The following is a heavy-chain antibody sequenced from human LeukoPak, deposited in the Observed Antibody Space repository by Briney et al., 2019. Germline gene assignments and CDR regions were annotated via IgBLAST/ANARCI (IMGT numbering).Heavy chain of an antibody. CDR3: ARAPPAALNWFDP. D-gene: IGHD2-2*01. J-gene: IGHJ5*02. CDR2: ISYDGSNK. V-gene: IGHV3-30-3*01. Sequence: GRSLRLSCAASGFTFSSYAMHWVRQAPGKGLEWVAVISYDGSNKYYADSVKGRFTISRDNSKNTLYLQMNSLRAEDTAVYYCARAPPAALNWFDPWGQGTLVTVSS. CDR1: GFTFSSYA.